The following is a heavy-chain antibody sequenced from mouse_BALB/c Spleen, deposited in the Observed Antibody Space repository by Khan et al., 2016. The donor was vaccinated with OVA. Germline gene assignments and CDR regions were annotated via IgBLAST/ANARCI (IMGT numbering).Heavy chain of an antibody. CDR3: ARQPYYHYNIMDY. D-gene: IGHD2-10*01. CDR1: GFSLTIYG. Sequence: QMQLEESGPGLAAPSQSLSITCTISGFSLTIYGVHWVRQPPGKGLEWLVVIWSDGSTNYNSVLKSRLTITKDNSQSQVFLKMNSLQTDDTAIYFCARQPYYHYNIMDYWGQGTSVTVSS. V-gene: IGHV2-6-1*01. CDR2: IWSDGST. J-gene: IGHJ4*01.